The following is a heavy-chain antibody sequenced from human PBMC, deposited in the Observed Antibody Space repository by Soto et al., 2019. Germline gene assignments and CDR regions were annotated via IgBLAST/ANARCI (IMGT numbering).Heavy chain of an antibody. V-gene: IGHV1-69*13. CDR2: IIPIFGTA. Sequence: AVNLSVKASGCTFSSYAIGCLRQAPGQGLEWMGGIIPIFGTANYAQKFQGRVKITADESTSTAYMELSSLRSEDTAVYYCASQNYYDSSGYTFDIWGQGTMVTVS. CDR3: ASQNYYDSSGYTFDI. D-gene: IGHD3-22*01. CDR1: GCTFSSYA. J-gene: IGHJ3*02.